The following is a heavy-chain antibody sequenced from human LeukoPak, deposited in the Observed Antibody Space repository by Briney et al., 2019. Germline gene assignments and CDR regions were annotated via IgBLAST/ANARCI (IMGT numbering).Heavy chain of an antibody. CDR1: GYTFTGYY. D-gene: IGHD2-2*01. CDR2: INPNSGGT. V-gene: IGHV1-2*02. CDR3: ASGYCSSTSCYAGFDY. J-gene: IGHJ4*02. Sequence: ASVKVPCKASGYTFTGYYMYWVRQAPGQGLEWMGWINPNSGGTNYAQKFQGRVTMTRDTSISTAYMELSRLRSDDTAVYYCASGYCSSTSCYAGFDYWGQGTLVTVSS.